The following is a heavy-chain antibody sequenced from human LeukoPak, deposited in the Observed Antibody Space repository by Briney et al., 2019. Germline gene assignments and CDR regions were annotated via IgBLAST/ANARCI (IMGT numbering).Heavy chain of an antibody. J-gene: IGHJ3*02. CDR3: ARGRIAVAQAFDI. CDR1: GGSFSGYY. D-gene: IGHD6-19*01. CDR2: INHSGST. Sequence: SETLSLTCAVYGGSFSGYYWSWIRQPPGKGLEWIGEINHSGSTNYNPSLKSRVTISVDTSKNQFSLKLSSVTAADTAVYYCARGRIAVAQAFDIWGQGTMVTVSS. V-gene: IGHV4-34*01.